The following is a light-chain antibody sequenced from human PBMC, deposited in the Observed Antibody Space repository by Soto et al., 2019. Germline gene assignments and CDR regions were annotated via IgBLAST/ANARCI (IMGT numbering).Light chain of an antibody. J-gene: IGKJ1*01. CDR2: GVS. CDR1: QSFSSN. V-gene: IGKV3-15*01. CDR3: QQYDSSPRT. Sequence: EILMTQSPATLSVSRGERATLSCRASQSFSSNLAWYQQKPGQAPRLLIYGVSTRATDIPARFSGSGSGTDFTLTISRLEPEDVAVYYCQQYDSSPRTFGQGTKVDI.